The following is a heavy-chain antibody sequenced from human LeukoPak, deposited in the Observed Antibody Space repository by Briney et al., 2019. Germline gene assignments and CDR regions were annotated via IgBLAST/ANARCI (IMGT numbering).Heavy chain of an antibody. V-gene: IGHV4-34*01. CDR2: INHSGST. J-gene: IGHJ2*01. CDR3: ARGLGLMTTVARAYFDL. CDR1: GGSFSGYY. D-gene: IGHD4-17*01. Sequence: SETLSLTCAVYGGSFSGYYWSWIRQPLGKGLEWIGEINHSGSTNYNPSLKSRVTISVDTSKNQFSLKLSSVTAADTAVYYCARGLGLMTTVARAYFDLWGRGTLVTVSS.